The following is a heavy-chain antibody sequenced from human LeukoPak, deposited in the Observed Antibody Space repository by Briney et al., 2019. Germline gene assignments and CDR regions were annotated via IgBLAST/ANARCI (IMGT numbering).Heavy chain of an antibody. CDR3: AKDRQLLWFGEPYYFDY. J-gene: IGHJ4*02. D-gene: IGHD3-10*01. CDR1: GFTFSSYG. V-gene: IGHV3-30*18. CDR2: ISYDGSNK. Sequence: PGGSLRLSCAASGFTFSSYGMHWVRQAPGKGLEWVAVISYDGSNKYYADSVKGRFTISRDNSKNTLYLQMNSLRAEDTAVYYCAKDRQLLWFGEPYYFDYWGQGTLVTVSS.